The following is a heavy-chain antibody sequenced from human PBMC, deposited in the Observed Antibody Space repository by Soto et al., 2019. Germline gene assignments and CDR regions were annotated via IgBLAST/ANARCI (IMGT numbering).Heavy chain of an antibody. Sequence: DVRLVESGGGVVQPGGSLRLSCAVSGFNFGAYAVHWVRRVPGKGLEWVSGITRESGSKAYADSVKGRFIVSRDDAENFLYLQMNSLRPEDTALYYCAKDKQGGTYYSGLDYWGPGTLVTVSS. D-gene: IGHD1-26*01. CDR1: GFNFGAYA. V-gene: IGHV3-9*01. CDR3: AKDKQGGTYYSGLDY. CDR2: ITRESGSK. J-gene: IGHJ4*02.